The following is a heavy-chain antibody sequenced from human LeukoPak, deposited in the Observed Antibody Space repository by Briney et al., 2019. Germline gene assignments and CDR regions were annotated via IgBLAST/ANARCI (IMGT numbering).Heavy chain of an antibody. Sequence: ASVKVSCKVSGYTLTQLAMHRVRQAPGKGIEWMGGFDPEDGETVYAQKFQDRVAMTEDTSTDTANMELTSLASEDTAVYYCATQARGYFYYWGQGTLVTVSS. V-gene: IGHV1-24*01. CDR1: GYTLTQLA. CDR3: ATQARGYFYY. J-gene: IGHJ4*02. CDR2: FDPEDGET.